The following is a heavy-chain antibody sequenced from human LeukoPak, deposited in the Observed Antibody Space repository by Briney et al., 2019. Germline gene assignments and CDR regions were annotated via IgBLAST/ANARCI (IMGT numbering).Heavy chain of an antibody. Sequence: SVKVSCKASGGTFSSYAISWVRQAPGQGLEWMGGVIPIFGTANYAQKFQGRVTFTAGESTSTAYMELSSLRSEDTAVYSCAKIAVAGDDRTYRATYYYYYYMDVWGKGTTVTVSS. CDR1: GGTFSSYA. CDR3: AKIAVAGDDRTYRATYYYYYYMDV. J-gene: IGHJ6*03. CDR2: VIPIFGTA. D-gene: IGHD6-19*01. V-gene: IGHV1-69*01.